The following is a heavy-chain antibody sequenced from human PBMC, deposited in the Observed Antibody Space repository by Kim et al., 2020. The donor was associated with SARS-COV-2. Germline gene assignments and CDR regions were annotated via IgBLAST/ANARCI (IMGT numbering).Heavy chain of an antibody. Sequence: GGSLRLSCAASGFTVSSNYMSWVRQAPGTWLEWVSVIYSGGSTYYADSVKGRFTISRDNSKNTLYLQMNSLRAEDTAVYYCARDSKPYCSGGSCYRYYYMDVWGKGTTVTVSS. D-gene: IGHD2-15*01. CDR1: GFTVSSNY. V-gene: IGHV3-66*01. CDR3: ARDSKPYCSGGSCYRYYYMDV. J-gene: IGHJ6*03. CDR2: IYSGGST.